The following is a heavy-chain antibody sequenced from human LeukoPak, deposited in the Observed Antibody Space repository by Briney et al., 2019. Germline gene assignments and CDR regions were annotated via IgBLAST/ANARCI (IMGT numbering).Heavy chain of an antibody. J-gene: IGHJ4*02. D-gene: IGHD4-23*01. CDR1: GYSFTNYW. Sequence: GESLKISCKGSGYSFTNYWIGWVLQTPGKGLEWMGIIYPGDSDTRYSPSFQGQVTISADKSISTAYLQWSSLKASDTAMYYCARRYGGNSFDFDYWGQGTLVTVSS. CDR2: IYPGDSDT. V-gene: IGHV5-51*01. CDR3: ARRYGGNSFDFDY.